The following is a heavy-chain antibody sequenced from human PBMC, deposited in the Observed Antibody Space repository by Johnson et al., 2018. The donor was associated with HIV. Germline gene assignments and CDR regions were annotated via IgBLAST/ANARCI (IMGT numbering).Heavy chain of an antibody. V-gene: IGHV3-30*14. CDR2: ISFDGSNK. CDR1: GFTFSSYA. Sequence: QVQLVESGGGVVQPGRSLRLSCAASGFTFSSYAMHWVRQAPGKGLEWVAVISFDGSNKYYADSVKGRFTISRDNSKNTLYLQMNSLRAEDTAVYYCARLPSGYSRDAFDIWGQGTMVTVSS. CDR3: ARLPSGYSRDAFDI. D-gene: IGHD5-18*01. J-gene: IGHJ3*02.